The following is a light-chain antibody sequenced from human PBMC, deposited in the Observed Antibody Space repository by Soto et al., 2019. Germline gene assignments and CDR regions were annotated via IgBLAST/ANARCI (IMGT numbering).Light chain of an antibody. CDR3: QQYNDFPLT. CDR1: QSVGGR. Sequence: DIQLTQSPSTLSASVTDRVTITCRASQSVGGRLAWFQQKPGKAPKLLIYDASNLERGVPSRFSGSGSGTEFTLTISGLQPDESATYYCQQYNDFPLTFGGGTKVEI. CDR2: DAS. J-gene: IGKJ4*01. V-gene: IGKV1-5*01.